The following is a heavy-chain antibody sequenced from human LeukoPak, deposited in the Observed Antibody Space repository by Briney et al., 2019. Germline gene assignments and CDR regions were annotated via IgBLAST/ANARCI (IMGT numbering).Heavy chain of an antibody. Sequence: VASVKVSCKASGYTLTGYYMHWVRQAPRQGLEWMGWINPNSGDTNYAQKFQGRVTMTRDTSISAAYMELSRLRSDDTAVYYCARGNIVAVPAASVFDPWGQGTLVTVSS. CDR1: GYTLTGYY. D-gene: IGHD2-2*01. CDR3: ARGNIVAVPAASVFDP. J-gene: IGHJ5*02. V-gene: IGHV1-2*02. CDR2: INPNSGDT.